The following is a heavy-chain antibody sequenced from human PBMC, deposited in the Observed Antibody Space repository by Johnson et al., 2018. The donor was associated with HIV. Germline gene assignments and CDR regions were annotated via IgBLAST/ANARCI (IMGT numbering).Heavy chain of an antibody. CDR1: GFTFGSYV. Sequence: QVQLVESGGGLVQPGGSPRLSCAASGFTFGSYVMSWVRQAPGKGLEWVAVIWYDGSNKYYADSVKGRFTISRDNSKNTLYLQMNSLRAEDTAVYYCAKGPNLEPLPFDIWGQGTMVTVSS. CDR2: IWYDGSNK. V-gene: IGHV3-33*06. D-gene: IGHD1-14*01. J-gene: IGHJ3*02. CDR3: AKGPNLEPLPFDI.